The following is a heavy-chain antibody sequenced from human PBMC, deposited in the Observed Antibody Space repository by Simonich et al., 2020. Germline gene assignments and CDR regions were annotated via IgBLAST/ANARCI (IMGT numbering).Heavy chain of an antibody. CDR1: GGSFSGYY. CDR3: ARRGYYNFWSGYEYFQH. D-gene: IGHD3-3*01. CDR2: INHSGST. V-gene: IGHV4-34*01. Sequence: QVQLQQWGAGLLKPSETLSLTCAVYGGSFSGYYWSCIRQPPGKGLEWIGEINHSGSTNYNPSLKSRVTISVDTSKNQFSLKLSSVTAADTAVYYCARRGYYNFWSGYEYFQHWGQGTLVTVSS. J-gene: IGHJ1*01.